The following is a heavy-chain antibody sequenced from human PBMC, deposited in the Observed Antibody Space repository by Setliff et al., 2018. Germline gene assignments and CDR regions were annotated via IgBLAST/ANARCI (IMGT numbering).Heavy chain of an antibody. Sequence: ASVKVSCKASGYTFTGYYMHWVRQAPGQGLEWMGWINPNSGGTNYAQKFQGWVTMTRDTSISTAYMELSRLRSDDTAVYYCYITYSYGLYYFDYWGQGTLVTVSS. CDR1: GYTFTGYY. V-gene: IGHV1-2*04. CDR3: YITYSYGLYYFDY. CDR2: INPNSGGT. D-gene: IGHD5-18*01. J-gene: IGHJ4*02.